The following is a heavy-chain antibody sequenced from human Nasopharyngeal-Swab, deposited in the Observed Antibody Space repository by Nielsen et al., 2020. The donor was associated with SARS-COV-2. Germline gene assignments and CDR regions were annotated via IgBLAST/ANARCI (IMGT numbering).Heavy chain of an antibody. V-gene: IGHV3-30*03. D-gene: IGHD6-19*01. CDR1: GFTFSSSG. J-gene: IGHJ4*02. Sequence: SLKISCAASGFTFSSSGMHWVRQAPGKGLEWVAVISYDGSNKYYADSVKGRFTISRDNSKNTLYLQMNSLRAEDTAVYYCATYSSGWPYFDYWGQGTLVTVSS. CDR2: ISYDGSNK. CDR3: ATYSSGWPYFDY.